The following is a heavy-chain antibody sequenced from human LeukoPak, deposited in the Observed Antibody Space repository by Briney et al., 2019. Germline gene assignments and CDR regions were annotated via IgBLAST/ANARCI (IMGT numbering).Heavy chain of an antibody. CDR3: ARAFSAWPHAFDV. V-gene: IGHV4-59*13. Sequence: PSETLSLTCTVSGGHISTYYWGWVRQTPGQGLAWVGYISYSGTTTYSPSLQSRVTISLDTSENQFSLRLNSLTAADTAVYYCARAFSAWPHAFDVWGQGTMVTVSS. CDR2: ISYSGTT. J-gene: IGHJ3*01. CDR1: GGHISTYY. D-gene: IGHD6-19*01.